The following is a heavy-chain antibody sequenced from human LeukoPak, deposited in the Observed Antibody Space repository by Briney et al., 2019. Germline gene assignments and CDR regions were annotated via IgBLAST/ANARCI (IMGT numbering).Heavy chain of an antibody. D-gene: IGHD3-10*01. CDR2: ISGSGGST. CDR3: AKSSDYYGSGSGDY. V-gene: IGHV3-23*01. CDR1: GFTFSNYA. J-gene: IGHJ4*02. Sequence: GGPLRLSCAASGFTFSNYAMSWVRQAPGKGLEWVSAISGSGGSTYYADSVKGRFPISRDNSKNTLYLQINRLRAEDTAVYYCAKSSDYYGSGSGDYWGQGTLVAVSS.